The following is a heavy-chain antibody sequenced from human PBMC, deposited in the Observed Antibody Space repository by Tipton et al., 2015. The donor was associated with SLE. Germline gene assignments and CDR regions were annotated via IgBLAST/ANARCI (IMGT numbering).Heavy chain of an antibody. CDR2: ISYGGTT. Sequence: GLVKPSETLSLTCTVSGGSFSSSNYYWGWICQSPGTGLEWIGSISYGGTTYHNPSLKSRVTIAVDTSKKQFSLQLRSVTAADTAVYYCARGVYDSSGNYYVDYWGQGALVTVSS. D-gene: IGHD3-22*01. CDR1: GGSFSSSNYY. J-gene: IGHJ4*02. V-gene: IGHV4-39*02. CDR3: ARGVYDSSGNYYVDY.